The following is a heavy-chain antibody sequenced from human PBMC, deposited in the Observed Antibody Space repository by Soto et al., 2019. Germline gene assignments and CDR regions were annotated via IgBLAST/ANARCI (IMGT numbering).Heavy chain of an antibody. CDR1: GFTFSSYD. D-gene: IGHD6-13*01. V-gene: IGHV3-13*01. Sequence: GGSLRLSCAASGFTFSSYDMHWVRQATGKGLEWVSAIGTAGDTYYPGSVKGRFTISRENAKNSWYLQMNSLRAEDTAVYYCARDVRAAADWGRYYYYGMDVWGQGTTVTVSS. J-gene: IGHJ6*02. CDR3: ARDVRAAADWGRYYYYGMDV. CDR2: IGTAGDT.